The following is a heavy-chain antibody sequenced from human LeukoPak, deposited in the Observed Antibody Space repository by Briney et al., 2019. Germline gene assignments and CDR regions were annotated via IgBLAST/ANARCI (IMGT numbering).Heavy chain of an antibody. J-gene: IGHJ4*02. CDR1: GFTFSGFA. D-gene: IGHD3-22*01. V-gene: IGHV3-30*19. CDR3: ARQEARNYYYEGLDY. CDR2: ISSNGRRR. Sequence: GGSLRLSCAASGFTFSGFAIHWARQATGKGLKWVSLISSNGRRREYAESVKGRFTIDRDNSKKTVYLQMNSLRPDDTAIYFCARQEARNYYYEGLDYWGQGNLVTVSS.